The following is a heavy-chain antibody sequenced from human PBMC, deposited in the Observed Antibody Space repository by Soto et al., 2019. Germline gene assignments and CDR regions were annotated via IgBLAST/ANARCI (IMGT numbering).Heavy chain of an antibody. CDR1: GFTFSSYG. V-gene: IGHV3-33*01. CDR3: ARGAHNYDFWSRYPDYYYYYMDV. J-gene: IGHJ6*03. D-gene: IGHD3-3*01. Sequence: QVQLVESGGGVVQAGRSLRLSCAASGFTFSSYGMHWVRQAPGKGLEWVAVIWYDGSNKYYADSVKGRFTISRDNSKNTLYLQMNSLRAEDTAVYYCARGAHNYDFWSRYPDYYYYYMDVWGKGTTVTVSS. CDR2: IWYDGSNK.